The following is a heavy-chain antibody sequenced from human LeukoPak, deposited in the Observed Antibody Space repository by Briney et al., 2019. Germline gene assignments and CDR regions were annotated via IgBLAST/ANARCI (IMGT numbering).Heavy chain of an antibody. CDR3: AKGPGYCSSISCRAYDYYYGMDV. CDR1: GFTFSSYG. Sequence: SGRSLRLSCAASGFTFSSYGIHWVRQAPGKGLEWVAVISSDGSYKYYADSVKGRFTISRDNSKNTLYLQTNSLRAEGTAVYYCAKGPGYCSSISCRAYDYYYGMDVWGQGTTVTVSS. J-gene: IGHJ6*02. CDR2: ISSDGSYK. V-gene: IGHV3-30*18. D-gene: IGHD2-2*01.